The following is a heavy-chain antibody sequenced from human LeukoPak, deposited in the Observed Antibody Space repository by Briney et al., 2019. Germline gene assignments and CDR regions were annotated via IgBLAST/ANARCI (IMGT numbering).Heavy chain of an antibody. D-gene: IGHD1-26*01. J-gene: IGHJ4*02. Sequence: GGSLRLSCAASGFTFSSYAMHWVRQAPGKGLEWVAVISYDGSNRSYADSVKGRFTISRDNSKNTLYLQMNSLKTEDTAVYYCTTDGVGVEGATYDNWGQGTLVSVSS. V-gene: IGHV3-30*04. CDR1: GFTFSSYA. CDR2: ISYDGSNR. CDR3: TTDGVGVEGATYDN.